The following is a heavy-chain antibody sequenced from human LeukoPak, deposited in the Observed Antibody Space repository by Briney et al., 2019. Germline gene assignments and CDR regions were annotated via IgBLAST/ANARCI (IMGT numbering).Heavy chain of an antibody. CDR1: GGSFSGYY. D-gene: IGHD1-26*01. V-gene: IGHV3-23*01. Sequence: ETLSLTCAVYGGSFSGYYWSWIRQPPGKGLEWVSAISGSGGSTYYADSVKGRFTISRDNSKNTLYLQMNSLRAEDTAVYYCAKDRGVGAKPLDYWGQGTLVTVSS. CDR2: ISGSGGST. J-gene: IGHJ4*02. CDR3: AKDRGVGAKPLDY.